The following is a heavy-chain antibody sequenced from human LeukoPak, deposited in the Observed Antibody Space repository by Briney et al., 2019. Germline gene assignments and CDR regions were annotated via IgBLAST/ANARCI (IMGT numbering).Heavy chain of an antibody. CDR1: GGSFSGYY. D-gene: IGHD4-17*01. J-gene: IGHJ3*02. CDR3: ARGRTTVTTADAFDI. Sequence: SETLSLTCAVYGGSFSGYYWSWIRQPPGKGLEWIGEINHSGSTNYNPSLKSRVTISVDTSKNQFSLKLSSVTAADTAVYYCARGRTTVTTADAFDIWGQGTMVTVSS. CDR2: INHSGST. V-gene: IGHV4-34*01.